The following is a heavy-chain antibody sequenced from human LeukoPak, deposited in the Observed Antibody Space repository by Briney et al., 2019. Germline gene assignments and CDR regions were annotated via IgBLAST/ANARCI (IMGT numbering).Heavy chain of an antibody. D-gene: IGHD6-13*01. CDR2: ISSSSSYI. CDR3: ARDPVARVAAAGTAVDY. J-gene: IGHJ4*02. Sequence: PGGSLRLSCAASGFTFSSYSMNWVRPAPGKGLEWVSSISSSSSYIYYADSVKGRFTISRDNAKNSLYLQMNSLRAEDTAVYYCARDPVARVAAAGTAVDYWGQGTLVTVSS. V-gene: IGHV3-21*01. CDR1: GFTFSSYS.